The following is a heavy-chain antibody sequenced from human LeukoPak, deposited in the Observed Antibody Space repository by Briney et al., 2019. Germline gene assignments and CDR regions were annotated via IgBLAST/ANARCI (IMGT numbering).Heavy chain of an antibody. Sequence: PGGSLRLSCAASGFTFSSYAMHWVRQAPGKGPEWVALISYGGDNEYYADSVKGRFTISRDNSKNTLYLQMNGLRAEDTAVYYCAKDTGATLYYFDYWGQGILVTVSS. CDR2: ISYGGDNE. V-gene: IGHV3-30*18. CDR3: AKDTGATLYYFDY. D-gene: IGHD1-26*01. J-gene: IGHJ4*02. CDR1: GFTFSSYA.